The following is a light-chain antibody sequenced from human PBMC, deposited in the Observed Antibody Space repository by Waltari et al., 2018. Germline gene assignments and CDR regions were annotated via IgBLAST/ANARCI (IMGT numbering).Light chain of an antibody. Sequence: QSALTQPRSVSGSPGHSVTIPCTGTSSDDVSWYQQHPGKVPKLMIYYVSQRPSGVPDRFSGSKSGNTASLTISGLQVEDEADYYCCSSAGSFTWVFGGGTKLTVL. V-gene: IGLV2-11*01. CDR2: YVS. CDR3: CSSAGSFTWV. CDR1: SSDD. J-gene: IGLJ3*02.